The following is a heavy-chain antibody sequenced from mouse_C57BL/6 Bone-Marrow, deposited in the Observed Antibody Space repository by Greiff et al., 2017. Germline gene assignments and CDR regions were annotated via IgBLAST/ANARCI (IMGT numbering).Heavy chain of an antibody. J-gene: IGHJ4*01. V-gene: IGHV1-15*01. CDR1: GYTFTDYE. CDR3: THYYGSSYFYYAMDY. D-gene: IGHD1-1*01. CDR2: IDPETGGT. Sequence: VQLQQSGAELVRPGASVTLSCKASGYTFTDYEMHWVKQTPVHGLEWIGAIDPETGGTAYNQKFKGKAILTADKSSSTAYMELRSLTSEDSAVYYCTHYYGSSYFYYAMDYWGQGTSVTVSS.